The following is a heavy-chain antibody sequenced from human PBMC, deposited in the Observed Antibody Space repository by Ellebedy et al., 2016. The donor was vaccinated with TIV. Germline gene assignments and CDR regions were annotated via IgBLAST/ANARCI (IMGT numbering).Heavy chain of an antibody. V-gene: IGHV4-31*03. CDR1: GGSISSGGYY. D-gene: IGHD3-10*01. CDR3: ARVPFRGPKYYFDY. Sequence: LRLSCTVSGGSISSGGYYWSWIRQHPGKGLEWIGYIYYSGSTYYNPSLKSRVTISVDTSKNQFSLKLSSVTAADTAVYYCARVPFRGPKYYFDYWGQGTLVTVSS. CDR2: IYYSGST. J-gene: IGHJ4*02.